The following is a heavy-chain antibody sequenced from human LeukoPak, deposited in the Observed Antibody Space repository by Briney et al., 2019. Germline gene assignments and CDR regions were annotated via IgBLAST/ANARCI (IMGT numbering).Heavy chain of an antibody. CDR1: GYTFTDYY. D-gene: IGHD2-2*01. J-gene: IGHJ4*02. V-gene: IGHV1-2*02. CDR2: INPNSGDT. Sequence: ASVTVSSKASGYTFTDYYMHWVRQAPGQGFEWMGWINPNSGDTNYAQKFQGRVTMTRDTSISTAHMELSRLRSDDTAVYYCARANFLYCSSTTCLFDYWGQGTLVIVSS. CDR3: ARANFLYCSSTTCLFDY.